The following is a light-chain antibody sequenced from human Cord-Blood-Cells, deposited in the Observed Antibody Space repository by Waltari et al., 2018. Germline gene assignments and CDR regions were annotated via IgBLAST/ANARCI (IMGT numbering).Light chain of an antibody. Sequence: EIVLTQSPATLSLSPGERATLSCRASQSVSSYLALYHQKPGQAPRLLIYDESNWATGIPSRLSGSGSRTDFTLTIISLQPEDDATYYCQKYNRSPPTFGQGTKVEIK. CDR2: DES. J-gene: IGKJ1*01. CDR3: QKYNRSPPT. V-gene: IGKV3-11*01. CDR1: QSVSSY.